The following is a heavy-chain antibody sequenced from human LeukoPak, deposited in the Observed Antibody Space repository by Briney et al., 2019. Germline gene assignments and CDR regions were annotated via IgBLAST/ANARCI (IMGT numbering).Heavy chain of an antibody. D-gene: IGHD6-19*01. CDR1: GGTFGSYA. J-gene: IGHJ4*02. CDR2: IIPIFGTA. CDR3: ARDGGIAVAFDY. V-gene: IGHV1-69*13. Sequence: SVKVSCKASGGTFGSYAISWVRQAPGQGLEWVGGIIPIFGTANYAQKFQGRVTITADESTSTAYMELSSLRSEDTAVYYCARDGGIAVAFDYWGQGTLVTVSS.